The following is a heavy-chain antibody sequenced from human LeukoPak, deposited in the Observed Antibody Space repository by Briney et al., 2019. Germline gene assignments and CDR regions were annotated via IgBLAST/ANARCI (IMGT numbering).Heavy chain of an antibody. V-gene: IGHV3-33*06. CDR3: AKDLALWFGDSG. CDR1: GFTFSSYG. J-gene: IGHJ4*02. Sequence: GGSLRLSCAASGFTFSSYGMHWVRQAPGKGLEWVAVIWYDGSNKYYADSVKGRFTISRDNSKNTLYLQMNSLRAEDTAVYYCAKDLALWFGDSGWGQGTLVTVSS. D-gene: IGHD3-10*01. CDR2: IWYDGSNK.